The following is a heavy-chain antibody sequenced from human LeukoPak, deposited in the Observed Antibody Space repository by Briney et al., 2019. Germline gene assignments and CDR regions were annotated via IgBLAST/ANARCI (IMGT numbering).Heavy chain of an antibody. J-gene: IGHJ5*02. CDR3: ARRDDYGDLNWFDP. D-gene: IGHD4-17*01. V-gene: IGHV1-18*01. CDR1: GYTLTSYG. CDR2: ISAYNGNT. Sequence: GASVKVSCKASGYTLTSYGISWVRQAPGQGLEWMGWISAYNGNTNYAQKLQGRVTMTTDTSTSTAYMELRSLRSDDTAVYYCARRDDYGDLNWFDPWGQGTLVTVSS.